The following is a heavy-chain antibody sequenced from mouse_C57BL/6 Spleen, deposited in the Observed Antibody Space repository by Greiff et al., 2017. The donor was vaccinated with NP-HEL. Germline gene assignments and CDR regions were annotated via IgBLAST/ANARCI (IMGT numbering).Heavy chain of an antibody. D-gene: IGHD2-4*01. V-gene: IGHV5-6*01. CDR1: GFTFSSYG. CDR2: ISSGGSYT. CDR3: ARLDYDSWFAY. J-gene: IGHJ3*01. Sequence: EVKLMESGGDLVKPGGSLKLSCAASGFTFSSYGMSWVRQTPDKRLEWVATISSGGSYTYYPDSVKGRFTISRDNAKNTLYLQMSSLKSEDTAMYYCARLDYDSWFAYWGQGTLVTVSA.